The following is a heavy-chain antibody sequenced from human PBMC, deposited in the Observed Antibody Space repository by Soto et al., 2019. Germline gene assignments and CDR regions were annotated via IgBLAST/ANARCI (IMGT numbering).Heavy chain of an antibody. CDR3: ALRSMAVVPEY. V-gene: IGHV4-59*01. D-gene: IGHD2-2*01. Sequence: QVQLQESGPGLVKPSETLSLTCAVSGDSISSYYCMWIRQPPGKGLESIGYLYYGRSANYNPSLKGLVTLSLDTSTNQCSLTLSSMTSADTAVYYCALRSMAVVPEYWGQGTLVTVSS. CDR2: LYYGRSA. J-gene: IGHJ4*02. CDR1: GDSISSYY.